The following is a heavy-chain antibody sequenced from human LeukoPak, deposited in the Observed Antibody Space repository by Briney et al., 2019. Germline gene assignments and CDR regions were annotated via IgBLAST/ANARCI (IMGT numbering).Heavy chain of an antibody. Sequence: PSETLSLTCAVYGGSFSGYYWSWIRQPPGKGLEWIGEINHSGSTNYNPSLKSRVTISVDTSKNQFSLKLSSVTAADTAVYYCASHIAVAGNLRDNWFDPWGQGTLVTVSS. J-gene: IGHJ5*02. CDR2: INHSGST. CDR1: GGSFSGYY. CDR3: ASHIAVAGNLRDNWFDP. D-gene: IGHD6-19*01. V-gene: IGHV4-34*01.